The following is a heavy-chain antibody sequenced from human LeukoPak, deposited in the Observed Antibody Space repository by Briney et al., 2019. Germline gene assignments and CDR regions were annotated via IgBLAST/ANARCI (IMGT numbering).Heavy chain of an antibody. CDR1: GFTFSSYA. CDR3: ASSGVVSPRRGMDN. CDR2: IYSGGST. Sequence: GGSLRLSCAASGFTFSSYAMSWVRQAPGKGLEWVSFIYSGGSTYYADSVKGRFTISRGNSKNTLYLQMNSLRAEDTAVYYCASSGVVSPRRGMDNWGQGTTVTVSS. J-gene: IGHJ6*02. V-gene: IGHV3-23*03. D-gene: IGHD3-10*01.